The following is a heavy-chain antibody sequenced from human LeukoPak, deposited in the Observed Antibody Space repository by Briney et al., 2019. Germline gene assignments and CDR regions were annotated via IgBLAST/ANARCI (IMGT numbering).Heavy chain of an antibody. Sequence: GGSLRLSCAASGFTFNSYSMNWVRQAPGKGLEWVSSISSSNYIHYSDSVKGRFTISRDNAKNSLYLQMNSLRAEDTAVYYCARDGLYCSSTNCYFDYWGQGTLVTVSS. CDR1: GFTFNSYS. CDR3: ARDGLYCSSTNCYFDY. CDR2: ISSSNYI. V-gene: IGHV3-21*01. D-gene: IGHD2-2*01. J-gene: IGHJ4*02.